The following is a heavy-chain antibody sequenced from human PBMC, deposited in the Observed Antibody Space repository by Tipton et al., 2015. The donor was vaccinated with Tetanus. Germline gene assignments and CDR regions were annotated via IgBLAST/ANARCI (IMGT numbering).Heavy chain of an antibody. CDR3: VRGRGLGAYSFGFEY. V-gene: IGHV4-30-2*01. CDR2: IYQTDST. Sequence: TLSLTCALSGGLITTGGYSWGWIRQTPGQGLEWIGCIYQTDSTYYNPSLRSRLTISISRSKNQFSLKLTSVTAADTAVYYCVRGRGLGAYSFGFEYWGQGAQVIVSS. D-gene: IGHD5-18*01. J-gene: IGHJ4*02. CDR1: GGLITTGGYS.